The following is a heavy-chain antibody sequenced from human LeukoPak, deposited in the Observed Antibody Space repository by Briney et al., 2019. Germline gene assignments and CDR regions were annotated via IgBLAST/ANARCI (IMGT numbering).Heavy chain of an antibody. CDR1: GGTFSSYA. Sequence: SVKVSCKASGGTFSSYAISWVRQAPGQGLEWMGGIIPIFGTANYAQKFQGRVTITADESTSTAYMELSSLRSEDTDVYYCARPGIAAADTSPGDYYGMDVWGKGTTVTVSS. V-gene: IGHV1-69*13. D-gene: IGHD6-13*01. CDR3: ARPGIAAADTSPGDYYGMDV. J-gene: IGHJ6*04. CDR2: IIPIFGTA.